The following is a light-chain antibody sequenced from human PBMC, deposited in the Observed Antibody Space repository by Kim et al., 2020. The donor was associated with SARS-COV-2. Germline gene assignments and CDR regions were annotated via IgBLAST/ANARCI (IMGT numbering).Light chain of an antibody. V-gene: IGKV3-11*01. J-gene: IGKJ5*01. Sequence: WSPGERATLSCRASQSVSRYLAWYQQRPGQAPRLLIHDATNRAAGIPARFSGGGSGTDFTLTISSLEPEDFAVYYCQQRSDWAITFGQGTRLEIK. CDR3: QQRSDWAIT. CDR2: DAT. CDR1: QSVSRY.